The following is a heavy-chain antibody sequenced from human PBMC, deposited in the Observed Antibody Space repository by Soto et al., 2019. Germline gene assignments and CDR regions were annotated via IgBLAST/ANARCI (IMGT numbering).Heavy chain of an antibody. J-gene: IGHJ5*02. CDR1: GGTFSSYS. CDR3: ARDWDYYDSSGPYPNWFDP. Sequence: SVNVSCKASGGTFSSYSISWVRQAPGQGLEWMGGIIPIFGTANYAQKFQGRVTITADESTSTAYMELSSLRSEDTAVYYCARDWDYYDSSGPYPNWFDPWGQGTLVTSPQ. CDR2: IIPIFGTA. V-gene: IGHV1-69*13. D-gene: IGHD3-22*01.